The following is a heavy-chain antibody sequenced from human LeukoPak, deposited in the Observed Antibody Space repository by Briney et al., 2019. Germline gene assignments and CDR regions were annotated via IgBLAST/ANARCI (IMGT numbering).Heavy chain of an antibody. CDR3: ARPMISVMSLGADF. D-gene: IGHD3/OR15-3a*01. V-gene: IGHV3-74*01. J-gene: IGHJ4*02. CDR2: ISSDGSST. Sequence: GGSLRLSCAVSGFTFSNYWMHWVRQAPGQGLVWVSCISSDGSSTNYADSVEGRFSISRDNAKNTLYLHMNSLRAEDTALYYCARPMISVMSLGADFWGQGSLVTVSS. CDR1: GFTFSNYW.